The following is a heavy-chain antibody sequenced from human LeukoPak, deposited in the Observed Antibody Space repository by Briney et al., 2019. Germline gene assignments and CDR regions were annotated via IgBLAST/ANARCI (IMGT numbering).Heavy chain of an antibody. CDR3: AAGTPNIVAHDAFDI. V-gene: IGHV1-58*02. Sequence: GASVKVSCKASGFTFTSSAMQWVRQARGQRLEWIGWIVVGSGNTNYAQKFQERVTITRDMSTSTAHMELSSLRSEDTAVYYCAAGTPNIVAHDAFDIWGQGTMVTVSS. CDR2: IVVGSGNT. J-gene: IGHJ3*02. D-gene: IGHD5-12*01. CDR1: GFTFTSSA.